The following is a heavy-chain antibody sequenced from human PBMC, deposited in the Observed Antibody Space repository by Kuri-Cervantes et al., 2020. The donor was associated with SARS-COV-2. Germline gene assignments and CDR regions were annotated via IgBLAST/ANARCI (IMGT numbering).Heavy chain of an antibody. CDR3: AKDGPASGSYLFDY. V-gene: IGHV3-30*18. Sequence: GESLKISCAASGFTFSSYGMHWVRQAPGKGLEWVAVISYDGSNKYYADSVKGRFTISRDNSKNTLYLQMNSLRAEDTAVYYCAKDGPASGSYLFDYWGQGTLVTVSS. J-gene: IGHJ4*02. CDR1: GFTFSSYG. D-gene: IGHD1-26*01. CDR2: ISYDGSNK.